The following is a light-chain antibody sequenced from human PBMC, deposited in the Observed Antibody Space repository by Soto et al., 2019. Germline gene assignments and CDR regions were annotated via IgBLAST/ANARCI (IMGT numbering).Light chain of an antibody. J-gene: IGLJ2*01. CDR2: QDI. CDR1: RLGNKY. CDR3: QAWDSSTAMV. Sequence: SYELTQPPSVSVSPGQTANITCTGDRLGNKYVSWYQQKPGQSPLLVIYQDIKRPSGIPERFSGSNSGNTATLTISETQAMDEADYYCQAWDSSTAMVFGGGTKVTVL. V-gene: IGLV3-1*01.